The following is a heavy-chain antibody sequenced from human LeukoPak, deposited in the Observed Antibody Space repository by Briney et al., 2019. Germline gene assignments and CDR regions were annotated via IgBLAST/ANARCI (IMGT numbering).Heavy chain of an antibody. D-gene: IGHD3-10*01. V-gene: IGHV3-23*01. CDR1: EFTFSSYA. J-gene: IGHJ6*03. CDR2: ISGSGGST. Sequence: GGSLRLSCVASEFTFSSYAMSWVRQVPGKGLEWVSVISGSGGSTYYADSVKGRFTIYRDNSKNTLYLQINSLRAEDTAVYYCAKARQGFGFGEQLDYTYMDVWGKGTTVTVSS. CDR3: AKARQGFGFGEQLDYTYMDV.